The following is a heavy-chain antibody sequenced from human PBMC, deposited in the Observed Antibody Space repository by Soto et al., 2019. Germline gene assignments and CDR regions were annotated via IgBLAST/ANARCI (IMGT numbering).Heavy chain of an antibody. CDR1: GGSFSGYY. CDR3: ARGPAYYDFWSGYYRLFDY. D-gene: IGHD3-3*01. CDR2: INHSGST. V-gene: IGHV4-34*01. Sequence: SETLSLTCAVYGGSFSGYYWSWIRQPPGKGLEWIGEINHSGSTNYNPSLKSRVTISVDTSKNQFSLKLSSVTAADTAVYYCARGPAYYDFWSGYYRLFDYWGQGTLVTVSS. J-gene: IGHJ4*02.